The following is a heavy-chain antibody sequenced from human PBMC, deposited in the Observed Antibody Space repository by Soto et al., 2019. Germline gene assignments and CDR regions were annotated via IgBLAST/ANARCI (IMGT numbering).Heavy chain of an antibody. D-gene: IGHD3-10*01. J-gene: IGHJ5*02. CDR1: GFSLSTSRVG. CDR3: AREVGAMVWENNWFDP. CDR2: IYYSGST. V-gene: IGHV4-30-4*08. Sequence: SGPTLVNPTQTLTLTCTFSGFSLSTSRVGVGWIRQPPGKGLEWIGYIYYSGSTYYNPSLKSRVTISVDTSKNQFSLKLSSVTAADTAVYYCAREVGAMVWENNWFDPWGQGTLVTVSS.